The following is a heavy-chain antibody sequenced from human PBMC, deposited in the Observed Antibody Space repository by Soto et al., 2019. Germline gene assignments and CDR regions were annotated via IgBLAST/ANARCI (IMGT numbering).Heavy chain of an antibody. CDR1: GGSISSSSYY. V-gene: IGHV4-39*01. J-gene: IGHJ5*02. CDR3: ARPHGGPRPFTWFDP. D-gene: IGHD2-15*01. CDR2: IYYSGST. Sequence: QLQLQESGPGLVKPSETLSLTCTVSGGSISSSSYYWGWIRQPPGKGLEWIGSIYYSGSTYYNPSLKSRVTLSVDTSKNQFSLKLSSVTAADTAVYYCARPHGGPRPFTWFDPWGQGTLVTVSS.